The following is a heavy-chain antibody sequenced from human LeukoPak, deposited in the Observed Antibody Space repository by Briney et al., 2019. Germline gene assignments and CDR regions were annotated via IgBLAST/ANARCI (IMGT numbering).Heavy chain of an antibody. D-gene: IGHD3-9*01. V-gene: IGHV1-69*01. Sequence: ASVKVSCKASGGTFSTYGINWVRQAPRQGLERMGGIIPIFSTTNYAQKFQGRGTITADESTSIAYMELTSLKSDDTAVHYCARDYDILTGYYNAQFDYWGQGTLVTVSS. J-gene: IGHJ4*02. CDR3: ARDYDILTGYYNAQFDY. CDR2: IIPIFSTT. CDR1: GGTFSTYG.